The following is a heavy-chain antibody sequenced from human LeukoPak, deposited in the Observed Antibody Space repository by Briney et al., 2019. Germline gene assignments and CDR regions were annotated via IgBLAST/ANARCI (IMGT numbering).Heavy chain of an antibody. CDR2: ISGSGGST. D-gene: IGHD6-13*01. CDR1: GFTFSSYE. V-gene: IGHV3-23*01. J-gene: IGHJ4*02. CDR3: AKDRGGSSWYVY. Sequence: GGSLRLSCAASGFTFSSYEMNWVRQAPGKGLEWVSAISGSGGSTYYADSVKGRFTISRDNSKNTLYLQMNSLRAEDTAVYYCAKDRGGSSWYVYWGQGTLVTVSS.